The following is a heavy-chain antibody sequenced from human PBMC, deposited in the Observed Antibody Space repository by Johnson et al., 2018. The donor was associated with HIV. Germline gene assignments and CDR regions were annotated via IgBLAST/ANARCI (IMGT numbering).Heavy chain of an antibody. J-gene: IGHJ3*02. CDR1: GFTFSSYA. CDR3: AKAPRPPGAFDI. CDR2: ISGSGGST. V-gene: IGHV3-23*04. Sequence: QLVESGGALVQPGGSLRLSCAASGFTFSSYAMSWVRQAPGKGLEWVSIISGSGGSTYYADSVKGRFTISRDNSKNTLYLQMNSLRAEDTAVYYCAKAPRPPGAFDIWGQGTMVTVSS.